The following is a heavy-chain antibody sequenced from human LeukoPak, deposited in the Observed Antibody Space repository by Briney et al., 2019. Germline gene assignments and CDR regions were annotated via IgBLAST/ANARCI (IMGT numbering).Heavy chain of an antibody. Sequence: PSETLSLTCAVSGGSISSGGYYWSWIRQHPGKGLEWIGYIYYSGSTYYIPSLKSRVTISVDTSKNQFSLKLTSVTAADTAVYYCVGDSSSWTSWFDPWGQGTLVTVSS. J-gene: IGHJ5*02. D-gene: IGHD6-13*01. CDR2: IYYSGST. V-gene: IGHV4-31*11. CDR1: GGSISSGGYY. CDR3: VGDSSSWTSWFDP.